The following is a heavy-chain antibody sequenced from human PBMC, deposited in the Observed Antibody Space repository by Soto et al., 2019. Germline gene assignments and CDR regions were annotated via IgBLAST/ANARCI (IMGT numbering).Heavy chain of an antibody. J-gene: IGHJ4*02. CDR2: IWYDGTQK. D-gene: IGHD4-17*01. CDR1: GFTFNTYS. CDR3: ARAGGTTVTGLWHFDS. Sequence: GGSLRLSCEASGFTFNTYSMHWVRQPPGKGLEWLAAIWYDGTQKYYADSVKGRFIISRDNSKKTLYLEMSSLRAEDTAVYYCARAGGTTVTGLWHFDSWGQGTLVTVPS. V-gene: IGHV3-33*01.